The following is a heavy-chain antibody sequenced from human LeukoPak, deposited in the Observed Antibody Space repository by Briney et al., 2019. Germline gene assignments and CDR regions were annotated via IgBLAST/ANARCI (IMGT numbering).Heavy chain of an antibody. CDR1: GFTFSDYY. D-gene: IGHD6-13*01. V-gene: IGHV3-11*01. CDR2: ISSSGSTI. J-gene: IGHJ3*02. CDR3: ARDRVVAAAHDAFDI. Sequence: GGSLRLSCVASGFTFSDYYMSWIRQAPGKGLEWVSYISSSGSTIYYADSVKGRFTISRDNAKNSLYLQMNSLRAEDTAVYYCARDRVVAAAHDAFDIWGQGTMVTVSS.